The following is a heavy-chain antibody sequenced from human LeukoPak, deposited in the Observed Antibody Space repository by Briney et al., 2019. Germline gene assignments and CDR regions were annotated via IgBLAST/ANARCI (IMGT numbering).Heavy chain of an antibody. J-gene: IGHJ4*02. D-gene: IGHD3-10*01. V-gene: IGHV4-61*02. CDR2: IYTSGST. Sequence: KTSETLSLTCTVSGGSISSGSYYWSWIRQPAGKGLEWIGRIYTSGSTNYNPSLKSRVTISVDTSKNQFSLKLSSVTAADTAVYYCARQNYYGSGSYYFDYWGQGTLVTVSS. CDR3: ARQNYYGSGSYYFDY. CDR1: GGSISSGSYY.